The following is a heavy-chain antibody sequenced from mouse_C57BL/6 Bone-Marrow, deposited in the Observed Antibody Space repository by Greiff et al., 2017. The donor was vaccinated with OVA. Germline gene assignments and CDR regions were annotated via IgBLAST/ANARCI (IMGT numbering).Heavy chain of an antibody. V-gene: IGHV1-50*01. J-gene: IGHJ1*03. CDR3: ARAWYFDV. CDR2: IDPSDSYT. Sequence: QVQLQQPGAELVKPGASVKLSCKASGYTFTSYWMQWVKQRPGQGLEWIGEIDPSDSYTNYNQKFKGKATLTGDTSSSTAYMQLSSLTSEDSAVYYCARAWYFDVWGTGTTVTVSS. CDR1: GYTFTSYW.